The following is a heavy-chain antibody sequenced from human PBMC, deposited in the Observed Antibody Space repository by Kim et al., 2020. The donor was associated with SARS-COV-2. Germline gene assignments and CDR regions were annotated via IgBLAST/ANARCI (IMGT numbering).Heavy chain of an antibody. CDR1: LFTFSNAW. CDR3: TTGYVGLYDFWSGYFY. J-gene: IGHJ4*02. V-gene: IGHV3-15*01. D-gene: IGHD3-3*01. CDR2: IKSKTDGGTT. Sequence: GGSLRLSCAASLFTFSNAWMSWVRQAPGKGLEWVGRIKSKTDGGTTDYAAPVKGRFTISRDDSKNTLYLQMNSLKTEDTAVYYCTTGYVGLYDFWSGYFYWGQGTLVTVSS.